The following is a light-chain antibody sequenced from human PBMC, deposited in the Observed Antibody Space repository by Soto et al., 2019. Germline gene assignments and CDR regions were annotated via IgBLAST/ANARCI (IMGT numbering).Light chain of an antibody. Sequence: IQMTQSPSTLSASVGDRVTITCRASQSISSWLAWYQQKPGKAPKLLIYKASSLESGVPSRFSGSGSGTEFTLTISSLQPDDFATYYCQQYNSYPWTFAQGTKVDIK. J-gene: IGKJ1*01. CDR1: QSISSW. CDR2: KAS. CDR3: QQYNSYPWT. V-gene: IGKV1-5*03.